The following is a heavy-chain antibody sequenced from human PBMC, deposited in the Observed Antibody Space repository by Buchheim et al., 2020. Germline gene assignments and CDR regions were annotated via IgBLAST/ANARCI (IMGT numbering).Heavy chain of an antibody. V-gene: IGHV1-46*01. Sequence: QVQLVQSGAEVMRPGASVKVSCKASGYTFSDYYINWVRQAPGQGLEWMGIISPRGGRANYAQKFQGRVSMTTDTSTSTAHMELSSLTSEDTAVYYCARDDYSYYFMDVWGKGTT. CDR2: ISPRGGRA. J-gene: IGHJ6*03. CDR1: GYTFSDYY. CDR3: ARDDYSYYFMDV. D-gene: IGHD2-21*01.